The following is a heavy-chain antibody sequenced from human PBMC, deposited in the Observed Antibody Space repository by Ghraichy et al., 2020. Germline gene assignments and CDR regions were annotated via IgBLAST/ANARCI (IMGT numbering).Heavy chain of an antibody. CDR1: GYTFTSYG. J-gene: IGHJ4*02. Sequence: ASVKVSCKASGYTFTSYGISWVRQAPGQGLEWMGWISAYNGNTNYAQKLQGRVIMTTDTSTSTAYMELRSLRSDDTAVYYCARGDLRRRAIPYYFDYWGQGTLVTVSS. CDR3: ARGDLRRRAIPYYFDY. D-gene: IGHD1-14*01. V-gene: IGHV1-18*01. CDR2: ISAYNGNT.